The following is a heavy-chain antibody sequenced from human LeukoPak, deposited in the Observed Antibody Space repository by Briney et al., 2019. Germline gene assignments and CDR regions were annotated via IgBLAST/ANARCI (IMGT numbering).Heavy chain of an antibody. V-gene: IGHV3-30-3*01. CDR2: ISYDGSNK. CDR3: ARAQLRYFDWPYGMDV. Sequence: GRSLRLSCAASGFTFSSYAMHWVRQAPGKGLEWVAVISYDGSNKYYADSVKGRFTISRDNSKNTLYLQMNSLRAEDTAVYYCARAQLRYFDWPYGMDVWGQGTTVTVSS. CDR1: GFTFSSYA. J-gene: IGHJ6*02. D-gene: IGHD3-9*01.